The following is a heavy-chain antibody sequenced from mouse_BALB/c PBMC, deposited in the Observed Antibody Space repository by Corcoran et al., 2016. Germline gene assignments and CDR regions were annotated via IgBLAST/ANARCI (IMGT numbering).Heavy chain of an antibody. J-gene: IGHJ4*01. Sequence: EIQLQQSGPELMKPGASVKISCKASGYSFTSYYMHWVKQSHGKSLEWIGYIDPFNGGTSYNQKFKGKATLTVDKSSSTAYMHLSSLTSEDSAVYYCARVRPYAMDYWGQGTSVTVSS. CDR3: ARVRPYAMDY. CDR1: GYSFTSYY. CDR2: IDPFNGGT. V-gene: IGHV1S135*01.